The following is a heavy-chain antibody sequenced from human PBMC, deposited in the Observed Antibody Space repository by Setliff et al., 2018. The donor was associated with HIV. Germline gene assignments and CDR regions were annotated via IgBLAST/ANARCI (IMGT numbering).Heavy chain of an antibody. V-gene: IGHV1-2*02. J-gene: IGHJ4*02. Sequence: ASVKVSCKSSGYQFMDFYMHWMRQAPGRGLEWVGWINPNNGGTNYAQKFQGRVTMTRDTSISTAYMELSRLRSDDTAVYYCARDYYDSSGYIFFPGLPDYWGQGTLVTVSS. CDR1: GYQFMDFY. CDR3: ARDYYDSSGYIFFPGLPDY. D-gene: IGHD3-22*01. CDR2: INPNNGGT.